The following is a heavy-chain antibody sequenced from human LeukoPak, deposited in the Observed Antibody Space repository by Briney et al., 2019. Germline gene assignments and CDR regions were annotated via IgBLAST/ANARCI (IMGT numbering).Heavy chain of an antibody. CDR3: ARDLMITFGGVIVPKVIGY. CDR1: GFTFSSYA. V-gene: IGHV3-64*01. D-gene: IGHD3-16*02. Sequence: PGGSLRLSCAASGFTFSSYAMHWVRQAPGKGLEYVSAISSNGGSTYYANSVKGRFTISRDNSKNTLYLQMGSLRAEDMAVYYCARDLMITFGGVIVPKVIGYWGQGTLVTVSS. J-gene: IGHJ4*02. CDR2: ISSNGGST.